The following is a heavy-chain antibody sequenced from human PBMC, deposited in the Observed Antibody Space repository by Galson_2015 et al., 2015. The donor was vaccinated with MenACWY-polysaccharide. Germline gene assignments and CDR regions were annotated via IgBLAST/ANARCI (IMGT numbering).Heavy chain of an antibody. D-gene: IGHD4-23*01. J-gene: IGHJ5*01. CDR2: LDGSGTNT. Sequence: SLRLSCAASGFTFSTYGMGWVRQAPGKGLEWVSTLDGSGTNTYYADSVRGRFTLSRDNSEKMLYLQMNSLRAEDTALYYCAKDASNSWFDSWGQGTLVTVSS. CDR3: AKDASNSWFDS. V-gene: IGHV3-23*01. CDR1: GFTFSTYG.